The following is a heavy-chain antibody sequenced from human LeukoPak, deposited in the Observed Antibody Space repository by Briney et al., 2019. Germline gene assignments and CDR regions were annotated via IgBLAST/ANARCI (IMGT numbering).Heavy chain of an antibody. CDR2: INSDGGGA. J-gene: IGHJ5*02. Sequence: GGSLRLSCAVSGITFGNNWMHWVRQGPGKGLVWISRINSDGGGAIYADSVKGRFTVSRDNAKNTLYLQMNSLRAEDTAVYYCARDVPHNWFDTWGQGTLVTVSS. CDR1: GITFGNNW. V-gene: IGHV3-74*01. CDR3: ARDVPHNWFDT.